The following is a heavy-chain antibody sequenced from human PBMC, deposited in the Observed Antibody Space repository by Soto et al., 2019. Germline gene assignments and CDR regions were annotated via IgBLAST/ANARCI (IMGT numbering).Heavy chain of an antibody. CDR2: IIPIFGTA. Sequence: ASVKVSCKASGGTFSSYAISWVRQAPGQGLEWMGGIIPIFGTANYAQKFQGRVTITADESTSTAHMELSSLRSEDTAVYYCASSSIAVALYYYYGMDVWGQGTTVNVSS. CDR3: ASSSIAVALYYYYGMDV. D-gene: IGHD6-19*01. J-gene: IGHJ6*02. V-gene: IGHV1-69*13. CDR1: GGTFSSYA.